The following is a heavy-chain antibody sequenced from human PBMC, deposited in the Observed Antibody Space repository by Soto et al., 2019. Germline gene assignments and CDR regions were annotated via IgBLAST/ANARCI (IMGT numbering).Heavy chain of an antibody. CDR3: ASTTYDPSNFDY. D-gene: IGHD3-22*01. J-gene: IGHJ4*02. V-gene: IGHV1-18*01. CDR1: GYTFTSYG. Sequence: QVQLVQSGAEVKKPGASVKVSCKASGYTFTSYGISWVRQAPGQGLEWMGWISAYNGNTNYAQKLQGRVTMTTDTSTSRSYREMRSLRADDTAVYYCASTTYDPSNFDYWGQGTLVTVSS. CDR2: ISAYNGNT.